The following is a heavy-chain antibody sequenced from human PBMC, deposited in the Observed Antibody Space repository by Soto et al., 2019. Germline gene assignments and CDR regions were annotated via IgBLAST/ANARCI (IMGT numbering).Heavy chain of an antibody. J-gene: IGHJ6*02. CDR2: TYYRSKWYN. D-gene: IGHD6-6*01. CDR1: WDSFSINMAA. Sequence: SQSLSLTCVICWDSFSINMAACNLIRRSRSRGLEWLGRTYYRSKWYNDYAASVKSRITINPDTSKNQFSLQLNSVTPEDTAVYYCARDRRRMPHIVHTRGMAVWCQGPTVTV. V-gene: IGHV6-1*01. CDR3: ARDRRRMPHIVHTRGMAV.